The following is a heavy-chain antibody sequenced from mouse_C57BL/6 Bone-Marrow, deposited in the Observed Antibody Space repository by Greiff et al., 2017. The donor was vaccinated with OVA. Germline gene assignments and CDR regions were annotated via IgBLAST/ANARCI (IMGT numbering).Heavy chain of an antibody. D-gene: IGHD1-1*01. V-gene: IGHV1-39*01. CDR3: ARSGDGSSYRFAY. CDR2: INPNYGTT. J-gene: IGHJ3*01. CDR1: GYSFTDYN. Sequence: EVKLVESGPELVKPGASVKISCKASGYSFTDYNMNWVKQSNGKSLEWIGVINPNYGTTSYNQKFKGKATLTVDQSSSTAYMQLNSLTSEDSAVYYCARSGDGSSYRFAYWGQGTLVTVSA.